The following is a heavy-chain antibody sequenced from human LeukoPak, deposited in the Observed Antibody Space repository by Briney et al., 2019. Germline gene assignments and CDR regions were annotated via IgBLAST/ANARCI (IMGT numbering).Heavy chain of an antibody. Sequence: GGSLRLSCAASGITFSNAWMSWVRQAPGKGLEWVSSISSSSSYIYYADSVKGRFTISRDNAKNSLYLQMNSLRAEDTAVYYCARDGGYYDFWSGPPPRFAFDVWGQGTMVTVSS. V-gene: IGHV3-21*01. CDR2: ISSSSSYI. J-gene: IGHJ3*01. CDR3: ARDGGYYDFWSGPPPRFAFDV. CDR1: GITFSNAW. D-gene: IGHD3-3*01.